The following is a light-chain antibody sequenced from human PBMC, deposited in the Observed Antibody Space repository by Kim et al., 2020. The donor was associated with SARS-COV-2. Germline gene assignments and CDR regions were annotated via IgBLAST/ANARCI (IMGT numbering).Light chain of an antibody. Sequence: VSPGERVILSCRASESASINLAWYQQKPGQAPRLLISAASSRAPGIPGRFSGSGSGTEFTLTITSLQSEDFAVYYCQQYDSWPRTFGQGTKVDIK. CDR3: QQYDSWPRT. CDR2: AAS. V-gene: IGKV3-15*01. J-gene: IGKJ1*01. CDR1: ESASIN.